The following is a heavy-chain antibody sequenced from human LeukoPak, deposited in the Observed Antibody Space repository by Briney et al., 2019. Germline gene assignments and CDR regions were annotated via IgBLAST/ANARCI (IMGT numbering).Heavy chain of an antibody. D-gene: IGHD2-2*02. V-gene: IGHV1-2*02. CDR3: AGGVYCSSTSCYSGLGYYYYYIDV. CDR1: GYTFTGYY. J-gene: IGHJ6*03. Sequence: GASVKVSCKASGYTFTGYYMHWVRQAPGQGLEWMGWINPNSGGTNFAQKFQGRVTMTRDTSISTVYMELSRLKSDDTAVYYCAGGVYCSSTSCYSGLGYYYYYIDVWGKGTTVTVSS. CDR2: INPNSGGT.